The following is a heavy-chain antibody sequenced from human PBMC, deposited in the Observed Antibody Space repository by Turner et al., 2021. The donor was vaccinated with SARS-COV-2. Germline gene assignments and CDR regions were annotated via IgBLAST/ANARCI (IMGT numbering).Heavy chain of an antibody. CDR2: ISYDGSNK. J-gene: IGHJ4*02. Sequence: QVQLVESGGGVVQPGRSLRLSCAASGFTFSSYGMHWVRQGPGKGLEWVAVISYDGSNKYYADSVKGRFTISRDNSKNTLYLQMNSLRAEDTAVYYCAKGGGPYCSGGSCYPGSFDYWGQGTLVTVSS. V-gene: IGHV3-30*18. CDR3: AKGGGPYCSGGSCYPGSFDY. CDR1: GFTFSSYG. D-gene: IGHD2-15*01.